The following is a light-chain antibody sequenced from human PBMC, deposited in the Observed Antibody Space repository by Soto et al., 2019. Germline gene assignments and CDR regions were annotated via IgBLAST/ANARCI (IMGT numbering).Light chain of an antibody. V-gene: IGKV3-20*01. CDR2: GAS. CDR3: QQDGSSGT. J-gene: IGKJ1*01. Sequence: EIVLTQSPGTLSLSPGERATLSCRASQSVSNNYLAWYQQKPGQAPRLLSYGASNRATGIPDRFSGSGSGTDFTITISRLEPEAFAVYYCQQDGSSGTFGQGNKVEIK. CDR1: QSVSNNY.